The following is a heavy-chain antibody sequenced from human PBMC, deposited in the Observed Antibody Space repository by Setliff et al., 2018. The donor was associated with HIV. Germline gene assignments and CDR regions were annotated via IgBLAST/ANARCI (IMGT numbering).Heavy chain of an antibody. Sequence: SETLSLTCTISGGSFGVYRWSWIRQSAGRGLEWIGRIDSSGTTDYKPSLKGRVAISVDTSRNQFSLRVTSVTAADTAIYYCARDRHYYGSGSYGPWGQGILVTVSS. CDR1: GGSFGVYR. D-gene: IGHD3-10*01. J-gene: IGHJ5*02. CDR3: ARDRHYYGSGSYGP. CDR2: IDSSGTT. V-gene: IGHV4-4*07.